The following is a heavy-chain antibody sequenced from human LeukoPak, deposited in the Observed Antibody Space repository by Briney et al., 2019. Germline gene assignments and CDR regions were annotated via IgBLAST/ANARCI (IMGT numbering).Heavy chain of an antibody. J-gene: IGHJ6*02. V-gene: IGHV1-69*13. D-gene: IGHD4-11*01. CDR1: GGTFSSYP. CDR3: ARVTQRDSNLYGMDV. CDR2: IIPMFGTT. Sequence: ASVKVSCKASGGTFSSYPISWVRQAPGQGLAWMGGIIPMFGTTNYAPKFQGRVTITADESTSTAYMELSGLESEDTAVYYCARVTQRDSNLYGMDVWGQGTTVTVSS.